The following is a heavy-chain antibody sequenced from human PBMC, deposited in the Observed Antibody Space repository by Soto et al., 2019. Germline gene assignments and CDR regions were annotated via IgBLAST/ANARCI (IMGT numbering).Heavy chain of an antibody. CDR3: ARGRYDILTGYYIGNYYYYGMDV. CDR1: GGSFSGYY. J-gene: IGHJ6*02. CDR2: INHSGST. Sequence: SETLSLTCAVYGGSFSGYYWSWIRQPPGKGLEWIGEINHSGSTNYNPSLKSRVTISVDTSKNQFSLKLSSVTAADTAAYYCARGRYDILTGYYIGNYYYYGMDVWGQGTTVTVSS. V-gene: IGHV4-34*01. D-gene: IGHD3-9*01.